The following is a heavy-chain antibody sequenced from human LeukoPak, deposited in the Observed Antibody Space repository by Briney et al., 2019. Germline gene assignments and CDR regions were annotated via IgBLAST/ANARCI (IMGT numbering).Heavy chain of an antibody. CDR1: GFALRDYD. D-gene: IGHD6-19*01. J-gene: IGHJ4*02. V-gene: IGHV3-13*01. CDR3: ARGGIRVSGIDEIDY. Sequence: GGSLRLSCAASGFALRDYDMHWVRQVTGKGLEWVSAIGISGDTYYPNSVKGRFTVSRENAKNSLYLQMNSLTAGDTAVYYCARGGIRVSGIDEIDYWGQGTLVTVSS. CDR2: IGISGDT.